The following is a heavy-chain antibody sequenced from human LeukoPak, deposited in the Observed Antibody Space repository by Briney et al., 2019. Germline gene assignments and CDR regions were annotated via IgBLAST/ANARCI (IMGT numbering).Heavy chain of an antibody. D-gene: IGHD3/OR15-3a*01. CDR3: ARVVGTGSARRAFDI. V-gene: IGHV3-7*01. CDR2: IKQDGSEK. Sequence: GGSLRLSCAASGFTFSSYWMSWVRQAPGKGLEWVANIKQDGSEKYYVDSVKGRFTISRDNAKNSLYLQMNSLRAEDTAVYYCARVVGTGSARRAFDIWGQGTMVTVSS. J-gene: IGHJ3*02. CDR1: GFTFSSYW.